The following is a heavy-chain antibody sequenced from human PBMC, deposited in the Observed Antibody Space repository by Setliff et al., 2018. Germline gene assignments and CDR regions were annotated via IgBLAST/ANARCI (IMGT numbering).Heavy chain of an antibody. V-gene: IGHV4-59*01. CDR2: IYYSGIT. CDR3: SRSPPGYYYYMTV. CDR1: GGSINSYY. Sequence: PSETLSLTCTVSGGSINSYYWSWIRQPPGKGLEWIGYIYYSGITNYNPSLKSRVTISVDTSKNQFSLKVTSVTAADTAVYYCSRSPPGYYYYMTVWGQETTVTVSS. J-gene: IGHJ6*03.